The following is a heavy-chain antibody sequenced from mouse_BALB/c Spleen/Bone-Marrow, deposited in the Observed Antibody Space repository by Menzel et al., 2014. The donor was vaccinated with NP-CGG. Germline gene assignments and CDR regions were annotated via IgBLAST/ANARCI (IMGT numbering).Heavy chain of an antibody. Sequence: EVKLQESGGGLVQPGGSLKLSCAASGFDFSGFWMGWVRQAPGKGLEWIGEINPDSYTINYTPSLKDRFIISSDNAKNTLYLQMNEVRSEDTALYYCARLGYYGGFAYWGQGTLVTVSA. CDR3: ARLGYYGGFAY. J-gene: IGHJ3*01. CDR2: INPDSYTI. D-gene: IGHD1-1*01. CDR1: GFDFSGFW. V-gene: IGHV4-1*02.